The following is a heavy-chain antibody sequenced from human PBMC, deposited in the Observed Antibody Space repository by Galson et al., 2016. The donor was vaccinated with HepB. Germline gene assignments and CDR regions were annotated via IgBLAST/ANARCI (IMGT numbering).Heavy chain of an antibody. CDR1: GFTFSSYG. J-gene: IGHJ6*02. D-gene: IGHD6-6*01. CDR3: AKVRQLAYSYGMDV. Sequence: LRLSCATSGFTFSSYGMHWVRHAPGKGLEWVAVISYDGSNKYYADSVQGRFTISRDNSKNTLYLQMNSLRAEDTAVYYCAKVRQLAYSYGMDVWGQGTTVTVSS. CDR2: ISYDGSNK. V-gene: IGHV3-30*18.